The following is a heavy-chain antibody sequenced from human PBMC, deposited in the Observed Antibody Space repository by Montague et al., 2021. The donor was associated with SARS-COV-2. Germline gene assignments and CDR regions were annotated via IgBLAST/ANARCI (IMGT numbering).Heavy chain of an antibody. Sequence: SLRLSCAASGFTFRSYWMHWVRQVPGRGLVWVSRIRPDGTSTHYAASVKGRFVISRDNVKNTLSLEMTNLGVDDTAIYYCVRPLWFGDSVYYFDSWGQGTLVSVSS. CDR1: GFTFRSYW. J-gene: IGHJ4*02. CDR3: VRPLWFGDSVYYFDS. CDR2: IRPDGTST. D-gene: IGHD3-10*01. V-gene: IGHV3-74*01.